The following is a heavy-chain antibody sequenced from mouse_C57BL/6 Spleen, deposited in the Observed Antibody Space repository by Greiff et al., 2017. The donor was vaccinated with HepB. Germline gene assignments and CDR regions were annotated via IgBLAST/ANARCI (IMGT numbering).Heavy chain of an antibody. CDR2: ISDGGSYT. J-gene: IGHJ2*01. D-gene: IGHD2-5*01. CDR1: GFTFSSYA. V-gene: IGHV5-4*01. Sequence: EVQGVESGGGLVKPGGSLKLSCAASGFTFSSYAMSWVRQTPEKRLEWVATISDGGSYTYYPDNVKGRFTISRDNAKNNLYLQMSHLKSEDTAMYYCARETYYSNCDYWGQGTTLTVSS. CDR3: ARETYYSNCDY.